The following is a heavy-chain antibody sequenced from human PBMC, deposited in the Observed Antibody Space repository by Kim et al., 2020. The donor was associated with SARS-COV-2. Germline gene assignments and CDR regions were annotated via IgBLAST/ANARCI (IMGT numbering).Heavy chain of an antibody. V-gene: IGHV3-11*04. Sequence: GGSLRLSCAASGFTFSDYYMSWIRQAPGKGLEWVSYISSSGSTIYYADSVKGRFTISRDNAKNSLYLQMNSLRAEDTAVYYCARGPKWERITFRAFDIWGQGTMVTVSS. CDR2: ISSSGSTI. CDR1: GFTFSDYY. CDR3: ARGPKWERITFRAFDI. D-gene: IGHD1-26*01. J-gene: IGHJ3*02.